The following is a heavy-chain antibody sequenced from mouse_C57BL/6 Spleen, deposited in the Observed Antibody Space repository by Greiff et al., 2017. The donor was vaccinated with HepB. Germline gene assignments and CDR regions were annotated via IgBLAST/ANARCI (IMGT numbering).Heavy chain of an antibody. CDR2: IRNKANNHAT. V-gene: IGHV6-6*01. D-gene: IGHD1-1*01. CDR1: GFTFSDAW. CDR3: TSITTVVVRDY. Sequence: EVMLVESGGGLVQPGGSMKLSCAASGFTFSDAWMDWVRQSPEKGLEWVAEIRNKANNHATYYAESVKGRFTISRDDSKSSVYLQMNSLRAEDTGIYYCTSITTVVVRDYWGQGTTLTVSS. J-gene: IGHJ2*01.